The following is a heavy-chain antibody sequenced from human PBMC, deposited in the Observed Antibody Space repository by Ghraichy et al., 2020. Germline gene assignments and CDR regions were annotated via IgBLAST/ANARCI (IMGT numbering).Heavy chain of an antibody. CDR3: ARARTTVITRGDAFDI. Sequence: ETLSLTCAASGFTVSTNYMSWVRQAPGKGLEWVSVIYSGGTTYFADSVKGRFTISRDNSKNTLYLQMNTLRAEDTAIYYCARARTTVITRGDAFDIWGQGTMVTVSS. CDR2: IYSGGTT. CDR1: GFTVSTNY. D-gene: IGHD4-23*01. V-gene: IGHV3-53*01. J-gene: IGHJ3*02.